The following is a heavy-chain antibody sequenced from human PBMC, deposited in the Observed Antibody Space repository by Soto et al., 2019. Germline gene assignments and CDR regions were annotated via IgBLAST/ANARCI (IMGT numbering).Heavy chain of an antibody. D-gene: IGHD3-3*02. J-gene: IGHJ4*02. CDR2: ISSSGIT. V-gene: IGHV3-23*01. CDR1: GINFLTYA. CDR3: TKMGTSIWYMDYFDY. Sequence: DVQQLESGGGLVQPGGSLRFSCAAPGINFLTYAMAWVRQAPGKGLEWVSVISSSGITYYADSVKGRFTISRDISNSTLFLQMNSLRVEHTAVYYCTKMGTSIWYMDYFDYWGRGSLVIVSS.